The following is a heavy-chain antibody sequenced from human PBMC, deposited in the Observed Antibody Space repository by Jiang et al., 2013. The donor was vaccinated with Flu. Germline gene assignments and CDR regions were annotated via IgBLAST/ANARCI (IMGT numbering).Heavy chain of an antibody. J-gene: IGHJ5*02. CDR2: ISPHNGNT. Sequence: TFISYDISWVRQAPGQGLEWMGWISPHNGNTKYAQNLQGRVTMTRDTSTSTAYMELSSLRSEDTAVFYCARDRAGSSRGGWFDPWGQGTLVTVSS. V-gene: IGHV1-18*04. CDR1: TFISYD. CDR3: ARDRAGSSRGGWFDP. D-gene: IGHD3-10*01.